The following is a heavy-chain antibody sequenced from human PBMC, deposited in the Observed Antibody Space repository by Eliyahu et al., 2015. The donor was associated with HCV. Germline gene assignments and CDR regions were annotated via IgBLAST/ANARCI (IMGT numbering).Heavy chain of an antibody. J-gene: IGHJ6*02. CDR1: GFTFRNYG. CDR3: ARDDYGMDV. CDR2: IWFDESE. V-gene: IGHV3-33*08. Sequence: QVHLVEAGGGVVQPGTSLRLSCAASGFTFRNYGMHWVRQAPGKGLEWAALIWFDESEYYADSVRGRFTISRDNSENMVYLQMNSLRAEDTGVYYCARDDYGMDVWGQGTTVTVSS.